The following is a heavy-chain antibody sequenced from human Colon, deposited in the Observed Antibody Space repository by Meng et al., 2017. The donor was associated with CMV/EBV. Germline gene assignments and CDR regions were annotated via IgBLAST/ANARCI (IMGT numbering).Heavy chain of an antibody. Sequence: GSLRLSCTVSGVSISSNPYYWDWIRQPPGQGLEWIGTVYYSGSTSYNPSLKSRVTISVDTSKNQFSLKLTSVTAADTAVYYCARRGTGGYDSVRAFDIWGQGTMVTVSS. CDR3: ARRGTGGYDSVRAFDI. CDR1: GVSISSNPYY. D-gene: IGHD5-12*01. CDR2: VYYSGST. J-gene: IGHJ3*02. V-gene: IGHV4-39*07.